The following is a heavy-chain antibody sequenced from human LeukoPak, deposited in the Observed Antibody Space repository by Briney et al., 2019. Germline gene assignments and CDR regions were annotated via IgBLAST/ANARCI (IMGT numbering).Heavy chain of an antibody. D-gene: IGHD1-26*01. CDR1: GYTFTGYF. CDR3: ASLLGRIVGARGGAYYFDY. J-gene: IGHJ4*02. CDR2: INPHSGDT. Sequence: GASVKVSCKASGYTFTGYFMHWVRQAPGQGLEWMGWINPHSGDTNYAQKFQGRITMTRDTSISTVYMELRLGSDDTAVYYCASLLGRIVGARGGAYYFDYWGQGTLVTVSS. V-gene: IGHV1-2*02.